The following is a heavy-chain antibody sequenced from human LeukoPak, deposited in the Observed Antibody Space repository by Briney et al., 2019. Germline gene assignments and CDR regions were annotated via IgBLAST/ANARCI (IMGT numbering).Heavy chain of an antibody. J-gene: IGHJ4*02. D-gene: IGHD6-19*01. CDR2: ISAYNGNT. Sequence: ASVKVSCKASGYTFTSYGISWVRQAPGQGLEWMGWISAYNGNTNYAQKLQGRVTMTTDTSTSTAYMELRSLGSDDTAVYYCARDLKMGYSSGRHSWGTGSSNDYWGQGTLVTVSS. CDR1: GYTFTSYG. V-gene: IGHV1-18*01. CDR3: ARDLKMGYSSGRHSWGTGSSNDY.